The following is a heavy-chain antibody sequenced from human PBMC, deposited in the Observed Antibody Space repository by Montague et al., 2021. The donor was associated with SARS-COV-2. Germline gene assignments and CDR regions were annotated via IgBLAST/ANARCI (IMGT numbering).Heavy chain of an antibody. CDR3: ARAAVRGVIEHIYGMDV. Sequence: SLRLSCAASGFTFSSYSMNWVRQAPGKGLEWVSSISSSSSYIYYADSVKGRFTISRDNAKNSLYLQMNSLRAEDTAVYYCARAAVRGVIEHIYGMDVWGQGPTVTVSS. V-gene: IGHV3-21*01. D-gene: IGHD3-10*01. CDR2: ISSSSSYI. J-gene: IGHJ6*02. CDR1: GFTFSSYS.